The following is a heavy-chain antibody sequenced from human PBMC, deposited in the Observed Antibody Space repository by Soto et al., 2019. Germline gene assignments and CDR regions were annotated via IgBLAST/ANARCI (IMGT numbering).Heavy chain of an antibody. Sequence: QVQLVQSGAEVKKPGSSVNVSCKASGGTFSSYAISWLRQAPGQGPEWMGGVVPILETTIYAQKFLGRMTITADESTTIVFMAWRGLTAEDTAVYYYATDGGRVGYRWPVLYCAMAVGGPWTTVTVSS. V-gene: IGHV1-69*01. J-gene: IGHJ6*02. CDR2: VVPILETT. CDR3: ATDGGRVGYRWPVLYCAMAV. D-gene: IGHD5-12*01. CDR1: GGTFSSYA.